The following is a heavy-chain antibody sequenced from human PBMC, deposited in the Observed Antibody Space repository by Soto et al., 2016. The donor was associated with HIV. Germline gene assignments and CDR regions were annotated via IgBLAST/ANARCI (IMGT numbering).Heavy chain of an antibody. CDR1: GFTFSSYG. D-gene: IGHD6-13*01. Sequence: VQLVESGGGVVQPGRSLRLSCAASGFTFSSYGMHWVRQAPGKGLEWVAVIWYDGSNKYYADSVKGRFTISRDNSKNTLYLQMNSLRAEDTAVYYCARDGWKYSSSLVDYWGQGTLVTVSS. CDR3: ARDGWKYSSSLVDY. V-gene: IGHV3-33*01. J-gene: IGHJ4*02. CDR2: IWYDGSNK.